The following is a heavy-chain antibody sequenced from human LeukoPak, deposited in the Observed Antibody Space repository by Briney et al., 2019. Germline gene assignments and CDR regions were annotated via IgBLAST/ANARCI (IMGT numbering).Heavy chain of an antibody. CDR1: GYTFTSYA. D-gene: IGHD3-3*01. J-gene: IGHJ6*02. V-gene: IGHV7-4-1*02. CDR3: ARDNYYDFWSGYYRGYYYGMDV. Sequence: ASVKVSCKASGYTFTSYAMNWVRQAPGQGLEWMGWINTNTGNPTYAQGFTGRFVFSLDTSVSTAYLQISSLKAEDTAVYYCARDNYYDFWSGYYRGYYYGMDVWGQGTTVTVSS. CDR2: INTNTGNP.